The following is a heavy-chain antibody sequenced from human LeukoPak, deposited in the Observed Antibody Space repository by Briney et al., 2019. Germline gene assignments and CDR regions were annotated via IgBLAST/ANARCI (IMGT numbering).Heavy chain of an antibody. D-gene: IGHD3-10*01. CDR3: AILGTGSS. J-gene: IGHJ5*02. V-gene: IGHV4-39*01. Sequence: SETLSLTCTVSGGSISSSTYYWGWIRQPPGRGLEWIGTIYYRGSTYYNPSHKSRVTISVDTSNNQFYLRLSSVTEADTAVYYCAILGTGSSWGQGTLVTVSS. CDR2: IYYRGST. CDR1: GGSISSSTYY.